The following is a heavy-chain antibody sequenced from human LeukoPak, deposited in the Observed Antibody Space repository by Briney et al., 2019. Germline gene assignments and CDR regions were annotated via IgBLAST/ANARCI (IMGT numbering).Heavy chain of an antibody. CDR1: GYTFTSYY. D-gene: IGHD5-18*01. Sequence: ASVKVSCKASGYTFTSYYMHWVRQAPGQGLEWMGIINPSGGSASYAQKFQGRVTMTRDTSTSTVYMELSSLRSEDTAVYYCALLGYSYGYAYWGQGTLVTVSS. V-gene: IGHV1-46*01. CDR2: INPSGGSA. CDR3: ALLGYSYGYAY. J-gene: IGHJ4*02.